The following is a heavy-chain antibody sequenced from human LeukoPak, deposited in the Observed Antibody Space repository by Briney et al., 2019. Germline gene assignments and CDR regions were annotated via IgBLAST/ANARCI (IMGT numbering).Heavy chain of an antibody. J-gene: IGHJ4*02. V-gene: IGHV1-46*01. D-gene: IGHD4-17*01. Sequence: ASVKVSCKASGYTFTSYYMHWVRQAPGQGLEWMGIINPSGGSTSYAQKFQGRVTMTRDTSTSTVYMELSRLRSDDTAVYYCAILTHSTVTQQYYFDYWGQGTLVTVSS. CDR3: AILTHSTVTQQYYFDY. CDR1: GYTFTSYY. CDR2: INPSGGST.